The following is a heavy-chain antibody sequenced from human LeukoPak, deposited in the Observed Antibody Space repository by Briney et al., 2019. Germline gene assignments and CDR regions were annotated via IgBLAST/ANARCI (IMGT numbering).Heavy chain of an antibody. Sequence: PGGSLRLSCAASGFTFSSYSMNWARQAPGKGLEWVSSISSSSSYIYYADSVKGRFTISRDNAKNSLYLQMNSLRAEDTAVYYCARDGAAAGTDFDYWGQGTLVTVSS. CDR2: ISSSSSYI. J-gene: IGHJ4*02. D-gene: IGHD6-13*01. V-gene: IGHV3-21*01. CDR3: ARDGAAAGTDFDY. CDR1: GFTFSSYS.